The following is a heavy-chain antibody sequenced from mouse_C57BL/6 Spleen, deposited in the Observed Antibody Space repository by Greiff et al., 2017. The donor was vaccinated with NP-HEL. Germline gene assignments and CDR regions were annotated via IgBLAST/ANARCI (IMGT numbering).Heavy chain of an antibody. D-gene: IGHD1-1*01. CDR2: IYPGSGST. V-gene: IGHV1-55*01. J-gene: IGHJ4*01. Sequence: QVQLQQPGAELVKPGASVKMSCKASGYTFTSYWITWVKQRPGQGLEWIGDIYPGSGSTNYNEKFKSKATLTVDTSSSTAYMQLSSLTSEDSAVYCGARHCYGSSYVRYYAMDYWGQGTSVTVSS. CDR3: ARHCYGSSYVRYYAMDY. CDR1: GYTFTSYW.